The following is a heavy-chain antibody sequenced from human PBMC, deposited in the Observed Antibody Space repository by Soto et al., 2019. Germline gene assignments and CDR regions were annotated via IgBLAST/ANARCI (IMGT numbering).Heavy chain of an antibody. CDR2: ITGSGSIT. J-gene: IGHJ4*02. Sequence: GSLRLSCAASGFTFTGYGMNWVRQAPGKRLEWVSYITGSGSITYYADSVKGRFTISRDNARNSLYLQMNSLRAEDTAVYFCARQSATYDSWGQGTLVTVYS. V-gene: IGHV3-48*01. CDR1: GFTFTGYG. CDR3: ARQSATYDS.